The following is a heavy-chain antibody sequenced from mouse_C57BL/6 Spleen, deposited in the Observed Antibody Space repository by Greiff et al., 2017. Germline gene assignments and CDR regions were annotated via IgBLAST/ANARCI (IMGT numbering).Heavy chain of an antibody. D-gene: IGHD2-5*01. Sequence: EVHLVESGPGLVKPSQSLSLTCSVTGYSITSGYYWNWIRQFPGNKLEWMGYISYDGSNNYNPSLKNRISITRDTSKNQFFLKLNSVTTEDTATYYCARGYYSNSAWFAYWGQGTLVTVSA. V-gene: IGHV3-6*01. CDR3: ARGYYSNSAWFAY. CDR1: GYSITSGYY. CDR2: ISYDGSN. J-gene: IGHJ3*01.